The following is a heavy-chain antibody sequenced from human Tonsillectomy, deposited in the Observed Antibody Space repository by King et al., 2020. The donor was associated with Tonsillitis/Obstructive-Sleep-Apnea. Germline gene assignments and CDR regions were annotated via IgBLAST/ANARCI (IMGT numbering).Heavy chain of an antibody. CDR1: GFTFSSYW. Sequence: VQLVESGGGLVQPGGSLRLSCAASGFTFSSYWMHWVRQAPGKGLVWVSRISSDGSSPNYADSVKGRFTISRDNAKNTLHLQMNSLRAEDTAGYYCAGVRCSGASCPHDAFDIWGQGTMVTVSS. V-gene: IGHV3-74*01. CDR3: AGVRCSGASCPHDAFDI. CDR2: ISSDGSSP. D-gene: IGHD2-15*01. J-gene: IGHJ3*02.